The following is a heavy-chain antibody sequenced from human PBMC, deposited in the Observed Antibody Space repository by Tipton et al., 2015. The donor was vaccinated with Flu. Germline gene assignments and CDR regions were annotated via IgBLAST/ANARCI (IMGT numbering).Heavy chain of an antibody. V-gene: IGHV4-59*08. CDR2: IYHTGNF. Sequence: TLSLTCTVSGGSISNDYWSWIRQPPGKGLEWIGYIYHTGNFNYNPSLKSRVTISVDTSKNQFSLKLSSVTAADTAVYYCARGDGYNFDYWGQGTLVTVSS. J-gene: IGHJ4*02. CDR1: GGSISNDY. D-gene: IGHD5-24*01. CDR3: ARGDGYNFDY.